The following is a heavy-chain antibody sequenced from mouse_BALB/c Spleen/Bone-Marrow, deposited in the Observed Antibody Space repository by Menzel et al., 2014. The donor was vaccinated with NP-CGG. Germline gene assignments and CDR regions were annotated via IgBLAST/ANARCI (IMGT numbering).Heavy chain of an antibody. D-gene: IGHD1-1*01. J-gene: IGHJ4*01. Sequence: EVKLMESGGGLVQPGRSLKLSCAASGFVFSGYWMSWVRQAPGKGLEWIGEINPDSSTINYTPSLRDKFIISRDNAKNTLYLQMSKVRSEDTSLYYCARLGYYGVMAYWGQGTSVTVSS. CDR3: ARLGYYGVMAY. CDR2: INPDSSTI. CDR1: GFVFSGYW. V-gene: IGHV4-1*02.